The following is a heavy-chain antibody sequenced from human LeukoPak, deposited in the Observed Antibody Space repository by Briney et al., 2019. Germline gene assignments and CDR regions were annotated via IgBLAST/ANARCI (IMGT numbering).Heavy chain of an antibody. V-gene: IGHV3-30-3*01. J-gene: IGHJ4*02. CDR2: ISYDGSNK. Sequence: GGSLRLSCAAYGFTFSSYAMHWVRQAPGKGLEWVAVISYDGSNKYYADSVKGRFTISRDNSKNTLYLQMNSLRAEDTAVYYCARDRYCSSTSCYDDYWGQGTLVTVSS. CDR3: ARDRYCSSTSCYDDY. CDR1: GFTFSSYA. D-gene: IGHD2-2*01.